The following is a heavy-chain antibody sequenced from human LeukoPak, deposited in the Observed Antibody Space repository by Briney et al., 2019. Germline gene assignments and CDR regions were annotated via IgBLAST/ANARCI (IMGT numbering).Heavy chain of an antibody. Sequence: GSSVKISCKASGGTFSSYAISWVRQAPGQGLEWMGRIIPTFGTANYAQKFQGRVTITTDESTSTAYMELSSLRSEDTAVYYCARVLPSGFLQDWGQGTLVTVSS. J-gene: IGHJ4*02. D-gene: IGHD3-10*01. CDR3: ARVLPSGFLQD. V-gene: IGHV1-69*05. CDR2: IIPTFGTA. CDR1: GGTFSSYA.